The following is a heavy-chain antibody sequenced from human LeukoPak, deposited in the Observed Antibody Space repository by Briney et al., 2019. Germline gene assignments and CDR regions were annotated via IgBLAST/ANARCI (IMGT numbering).Heavy chain of an antibody. CDR3: ATPTVRGVINI. V-gene: IGHV3-15*01. Sequence: GGSLRLSCAASGFTFSNTWMNWVRQAPGKGLEWVGRIQSKTDGGTTEYAAPVKGRFTISRDDSKTTLYLQMNSLKTEDTAVYYCATPTVRGVINIWGQGTLVTVSS. CDR1: GFTFSNTW. D-gene: IGHD3-10*01. CDR2: IQSKTDGGTT. J-gene: IGHJ4*02.